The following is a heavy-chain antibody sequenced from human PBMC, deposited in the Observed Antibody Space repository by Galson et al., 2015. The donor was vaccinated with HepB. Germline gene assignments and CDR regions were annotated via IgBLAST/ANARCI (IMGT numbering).Heavy chain of an antibody. CDR3: AGPLRFLVPHDY. J-gene: IGHJ4*02. CDR1: GLTFSDYS. CDR2: ISSSSNTI. Sequence: SLRLSCAASGLTFSDYSMNWVHQAPGKGLEWVAYISSSSNTIYYADSVKGRFTISRDNAKESLYLQMNTLRAEDTAVYYCAGPLRFLVPHDYWGQGTLVTVSS. D-gene: IGHD3-3*01. V-gene: IGHV3-48*04.